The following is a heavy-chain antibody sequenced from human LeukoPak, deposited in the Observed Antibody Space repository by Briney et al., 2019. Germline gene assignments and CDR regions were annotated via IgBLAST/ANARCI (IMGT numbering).Heavy chain of an antibody. D-gene: IGHD2-2*01. V-gene: IGHV1-2*02. CDR1: GYTFTGCY. J-gene: IGHJ4*02. CDR2: INPNSGGT. CDR3: ARVAEDCSSTRCYAGVDY. Sequence: ASVKVSCKASGYTFTGCYMHWVRQAPGQGLEWMGWINPNSGGTNYAQKFQGRVTMTTDTSTSTAYMELRSLRSDDTAVYYCARVAEDCSSTRCYAGVDYWGQGTLVTVSS.